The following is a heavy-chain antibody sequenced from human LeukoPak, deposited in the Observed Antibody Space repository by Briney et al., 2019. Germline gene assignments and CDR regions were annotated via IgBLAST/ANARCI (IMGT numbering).Heavy chain of an antibody. CDR2: ISGSGSRI. CDR1: GFTLSDHY. Sequence: GGSLRLSCAASGFTLSDHYMNWIRQAPGKGLEGISYISGSGSRIHYADSVKGRFTVSRDNAENSLYLQMNSLTVEDTAVYYCARDWRNNGMDVWGQGTTVTVSS. J-gene: IGHJ6*02. CDR3: ARDWRNNGMDV. V-gene: IGHV3-11*01.